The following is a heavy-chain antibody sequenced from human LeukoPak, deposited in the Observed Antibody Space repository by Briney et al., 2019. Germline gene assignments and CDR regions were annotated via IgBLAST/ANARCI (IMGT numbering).Heavy chain of an antibody. CDR2: ISYDGSNK. CDR1: GFTFSSYA. D-gene: IGHD3-3*01. CDR3: ARGRLTPYYDFWSGYLNINFDY. V-gene: IGHV3-30-3*01. Sequence: GGSLRLSCAASGFTFSSYAMHWVRQAPGKGLEWVAVISYDGSNKYYADSVKGRFTISRDNSKNTLYLQMNSLRAEDTAVYYCARGRLTPYYDFWSGYLNINFDYWGQGTLVTVSS. J-gene: IGHJ4*02.